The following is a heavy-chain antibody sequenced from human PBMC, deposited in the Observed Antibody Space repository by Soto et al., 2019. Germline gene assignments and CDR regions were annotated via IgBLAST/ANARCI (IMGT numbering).Heavy chain of an antibody. V-gene: IGHV1-18*01. CDR2: ISTYNGDT. CDR1: GYTFTSYA. D-gene: IGHD5-12*01. J-gene: IGHJ3*02. Sequence: ASVKVSCKASGYTFTSYAMHWVRQAPGQGLEWMGWISTYNGDTNYAQTFQGRVTMTTDTSTSTVYMELRSLRSEDTAVYYCARDPSVATDDAFDIWGQGTMVTVSS. CDR3: ARDPSVATDDAFDI.